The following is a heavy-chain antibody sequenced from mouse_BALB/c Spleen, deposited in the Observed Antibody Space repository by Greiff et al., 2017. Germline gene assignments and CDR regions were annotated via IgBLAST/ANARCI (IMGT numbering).Heavy chain of an antibody. CDR1: GYTFSSYW. Sequence: QVQLQQSGAELMKPGASVKISCKATGYTFSSYWIEWVKQRPGHGLEWIGEILPGSGSTNYNEKFKGKATFTADTSSNTAYMQLSSLTSEDSAVYYCARGVLPFAYWGQGTLVTVSA. CDR3: ARGVLPFAY. V-gene: IGHV1-9*01. D-gene: IGHD1-1*01. J-gene: IGHJ3*01. CDR2: ILPGSGST.